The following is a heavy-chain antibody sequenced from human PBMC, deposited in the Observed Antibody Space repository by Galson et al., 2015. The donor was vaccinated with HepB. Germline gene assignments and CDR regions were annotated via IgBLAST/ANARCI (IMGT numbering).Heavy chain of an antibody. Sequence: SLRLSCAASGFTFSSYAMHWVRQAPGNGLEWVAVISYDRSNKYYADSVKGRFTISRDNSKNTLYLQMNSLRAEDTAVFYCARETASHGALEYWGQGTLVTASS. V-gene: IGHV3-30-3*01. J-gene: IGHJ4*02. CDR3: ARETASHGALEY. D-gene: IGHD3-16*01. CDR1: GFTFSSYA. CDR2: ISYDRSNK.